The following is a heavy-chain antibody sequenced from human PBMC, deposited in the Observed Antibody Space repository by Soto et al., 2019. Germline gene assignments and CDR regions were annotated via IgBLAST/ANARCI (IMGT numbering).Heavy chain of an antibody. CDR1: GYTFTSYY. CDR3: ARPRIAAAGTLLDYYYYYGMDV. D-gene: IGHD6-13*01. CDR2: INPSGGST. V-gene: IGHV1-46*01. Sequence: GASVKVSCKASGYTFTSYYMHCVRQAPGQGLEWMGIINPSGGSTSYAQKFQGRVTMTRDTSTSTVYMELSSLRSEDTAVYYCARPRIAAAGTLLDYYYYYGMDVWGQGTTVTVSS. J-gene: IGHJ6*02.